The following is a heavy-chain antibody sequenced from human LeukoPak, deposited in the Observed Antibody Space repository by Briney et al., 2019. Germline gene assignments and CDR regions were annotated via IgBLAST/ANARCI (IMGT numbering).Heavy chain of an antibody. CDR1: GFTFSSSA. Sequence: GGSLRLSCAASGFTFSSSAMSWVRQVPGKGLEWVSSISGSGASTYYADSVKGRFTISRDNSKNTLYLQMNSLRADDTAVYYCVKDRWYFDYWGQGTLVTVSS. J-gene: IGHJ4*02. V-gene: IGHV3-23*01. CDR2: ISGSGAST. CDR3: VKDRWYFDY. D-gene: IGHD3-16*02.